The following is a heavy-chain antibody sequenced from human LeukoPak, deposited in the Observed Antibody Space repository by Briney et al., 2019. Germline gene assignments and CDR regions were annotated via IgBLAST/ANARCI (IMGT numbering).Heavy chain of an antibody. Sequence: ASVKVSCKASGYTFTGYYMHWVRRAPGQGLEWMGWINPNSGGTNYAQKFQGRVTMTRDTSISTAYMELSRLRSDDTAVYYCARVRGDTGDYYYYGMDVWGQGTTVTVSS. CDR3: ARVRGDTGDYYYYGMDV. D-gene: IGHD5-18*01. J-gene: IGHJ6*02. V-gene: IGHV1-2*02. CDR2: INPNSGGT. CDR1: GYTFTGYY.